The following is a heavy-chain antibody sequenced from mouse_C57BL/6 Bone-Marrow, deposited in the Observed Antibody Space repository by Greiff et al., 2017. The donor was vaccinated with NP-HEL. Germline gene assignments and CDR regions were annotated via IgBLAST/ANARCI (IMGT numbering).Heavy chain of an antibody. CDR2: IYPRSGNT. D-gene: IGHD1-1*01. J-gene: IGHJ3*01. CDR3: ARKGYYYGSSKFAY. Sequence: LQESGAELARPGASVKLSCKASGYTFTSYGISWVKQRTGQGLEWIGEIYPRSGNTYYNEKFKGKATLTADKSSSTAYMELRSLTSEDSAVYFCARKGYYYGSSKFAYWGQGTLVTVSA. CDR1: GYTFTSYG. V-gene: IGHV1-81*01.